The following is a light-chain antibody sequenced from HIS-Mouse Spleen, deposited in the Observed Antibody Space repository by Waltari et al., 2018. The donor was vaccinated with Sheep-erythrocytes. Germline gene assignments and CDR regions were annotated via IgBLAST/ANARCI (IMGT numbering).Light chain of an antibody. CDR1: SSDVVGYNY. J-gene: IGLJ1*01. CDR3: CSYAGSYNHV. CDR2: DVS. V-gene: IGLV2-11*01. Sequence: HSALTQPRSVSGSPGQSVTISCTGTSSDVVGYNYVSWYQQHPGKAPKLMIYDVSKRPSGVPDRFSGSKSGNTASLTISGLQAEDEADYYCCSYAGSYNHVFATGTKVTVL.